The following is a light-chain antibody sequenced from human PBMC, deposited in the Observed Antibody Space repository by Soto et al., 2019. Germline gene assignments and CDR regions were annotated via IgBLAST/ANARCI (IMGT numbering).Light chain of an antibody. CDR2: TDN. CDR3: AAWDDTLNGV. CDR1: NSNIGTNT. V-gene: IGLV1-44*01. J-gene: IGLJ2*01. Sequence: QSVLTQPPSASGTPGQRVTISCSGSNSNIGTNTVNWYHQVPGTAPQLLIYTDNQRPSGVPDRFSGSRSGTSASLVISGLQSEDEGDYYCAAWDDTLNGVFGGGTKLTVL.